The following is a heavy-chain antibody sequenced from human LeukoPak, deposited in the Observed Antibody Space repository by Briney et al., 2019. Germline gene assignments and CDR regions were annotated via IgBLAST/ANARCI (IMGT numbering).Heavy chain of an antibody. D-gene: IGHD2-15*01. Sequence: GGSLRLSCAASGFTVSSNYMSWVRQAPGKGLEWVSVIYSGGFTYYADSVKGRFTISRDNSKNTLYLQMNSLRAEDTAVYYCVRANGYCSGGSCPGYWGQETLVTVSS. V-gene: IGHV3-66*01. CDR3: VRANGYCSGGSCPGY. CDR1: GFTVSSNY. CDR2: IYSGGFT. J-gene: IGHJ4*02.